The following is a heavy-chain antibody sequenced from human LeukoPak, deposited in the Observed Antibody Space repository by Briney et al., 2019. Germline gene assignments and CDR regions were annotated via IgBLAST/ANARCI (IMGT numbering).Heavy chain of an antibody. V-gene: IGHV1-18*01. CDR2: ISAYNGNT. J-gene: IGHJ4*02. Sequence: ASVKVSCKASGYTFTSYGISWVRQAPGQGLEWMGWISAYNGNTNYAQKLQGRVTMTTDTSTSTAYMELRSLRSDDTAVYYCARDMFKYYYDSSGYPDYWGQGILVTVSS. CDR3: ARDMFKYYYDSSGYPDY. D-gene: IGHD3-22*01. CDR1: GYTFTSYG.